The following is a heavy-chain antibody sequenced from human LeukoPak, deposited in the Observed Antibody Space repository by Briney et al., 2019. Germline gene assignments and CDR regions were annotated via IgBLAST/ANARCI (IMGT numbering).Heavy chain of an antibody. V-gene: IGHV3-53*01. D-gene: IGHD6-19*01. Sequence: PGGSLRLSCVASGFTVSSIYMSWVRQAPGKGLEWVSVLYSGDSTYYADSVKGRFTISRDNSKNTLYLQMISLRAEDTAVYYCARPNRSGWFLDYWGQGTLVTVSS. CDR1: GFTVSSIY. CDR2: LYSGDST. J-gene: IGHJ4*02. CDR3: ARPNRSGWFLDY.